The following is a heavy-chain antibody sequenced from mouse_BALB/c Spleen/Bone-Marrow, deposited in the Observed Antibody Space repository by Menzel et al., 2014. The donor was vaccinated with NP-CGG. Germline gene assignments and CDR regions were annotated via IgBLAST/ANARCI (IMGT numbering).Heavy chain of an antibody. CDR1: GYTFTSNW. CDR2: IYPSDSYT. V-gene: IGHV1-69*02. D-gene: IGHD1-1*01. CDR3: TRGSSYVGYAMDY. Sequence: QVQLKHSGAELVRPGASVKLSCKASGYTFTSNWINWVKQRPGQGLEWIGNIYPSDSYTNYNQKFKDKATLTVDKSSSTAYMQHSSPTSEDSAVYYCTRGSSYVGYAMDYWGQGTSVTVSS. J-gene: IGHJ4*01.